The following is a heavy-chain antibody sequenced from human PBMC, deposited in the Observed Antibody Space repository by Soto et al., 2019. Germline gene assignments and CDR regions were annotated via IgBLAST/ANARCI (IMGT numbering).Heavy chain of an antibody. V-gene: IGHV2-5*01. CDR3: AHREWGFGVNWFDP. CDR1: GFSLSNSGVG. D-gene: IGHD3-10*01. Sequence: SGPTLVHPTQPLTLTCTFSGFSLSNSGVGVGWIRQPPGKALEWLALIYWNDDKRYSPSLKSRLTITKDTSKNQVVLTMTNMDPVDTATYYCAHREWGFGVNWFDPWGQGTLVTVSS. J-gene: IGHJ5*02. CDR2: IYWNDDK.